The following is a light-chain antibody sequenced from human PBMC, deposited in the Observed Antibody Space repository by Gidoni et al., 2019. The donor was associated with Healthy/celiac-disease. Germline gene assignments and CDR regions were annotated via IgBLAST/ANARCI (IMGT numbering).Light chain of an antibody. J-gene: IGKJ2*01. CDR1: QSLLHSDGKTY. CDR2: EVF. V-gene: IGKV2D-29*01. CDR3: MQSIQFPYT. Sequence: DIVMTHTPLSLSVTPGQSASISCKFSQSLLHSDGKTYLYWYLQRPGRPPQLLIYEVFNRFSGVPDRFRASGSGTDFTLKISRVEAEDVGVYYCMQSIQFPYTFGQGTKLEIK.